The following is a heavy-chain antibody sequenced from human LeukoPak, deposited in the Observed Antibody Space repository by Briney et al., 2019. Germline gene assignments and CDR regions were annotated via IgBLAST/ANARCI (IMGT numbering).Heavy chain of an antibody. V-gene: IGHV3-21*01. CDR2: ISSSSSYI. Sequence: PGGSLRLSCAASGFTFSSYGMNWVRQAPGKGLEWVSSISSSSSYIYYADSVKGRFTISRDNAKNSLYLQMNSLRAEDTAVYYCARDWAFGSGWYYFDYWGQGTLVTVSS. CDR3: ARDWAFGSGWYYFDY. D-gene: IGHD6-19*01. CDR1: GFTFSSYG. J-gene: IGHJ4*02.